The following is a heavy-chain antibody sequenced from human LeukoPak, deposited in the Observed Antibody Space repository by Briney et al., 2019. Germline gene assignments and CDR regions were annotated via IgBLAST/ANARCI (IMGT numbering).Heavy chain of an antibody. CDR3: ASYGSGSYYNLY. D-gene: IGHD3-10*01. V-gene: IGHV1-69*05. J-gene: IGHJ4*02. CDR2: IIPIFGTA. Sequence: GASVKVSCKASGYTFTSYGISWVRQAPGQGLEWMGGIIPIFGTANYAQKFQGRVTITTDESTSTAYMELSSLRSEDTAVYYCASYGSGSYYNLYWGQGTLVTVSS. CDR1: GYTFTSYG.